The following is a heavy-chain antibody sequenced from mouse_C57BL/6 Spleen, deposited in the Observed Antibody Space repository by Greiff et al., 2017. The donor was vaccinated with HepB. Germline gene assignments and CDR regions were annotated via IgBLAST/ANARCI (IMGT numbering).Heavy chain of an antibody. V-gene: IGHV1-54*01. Sequence: ESGAELVRPGTSVKVSCKASGYAFTNYLIEWVKQRPGQGLEWIGVINPGSGGTNYNEKFKGKATLTADKSSSTAYMQLSSLTSEDSAVYFCATLYYGSSYAMDYWGQGTSVTVSS. D-gene: IGHD1-1*01. CDR3: ATLYYGSSYAMDY. CDR2: INPGSGGT. J-gene: IGHJ4*01. CDR1: GYAFTNYL.